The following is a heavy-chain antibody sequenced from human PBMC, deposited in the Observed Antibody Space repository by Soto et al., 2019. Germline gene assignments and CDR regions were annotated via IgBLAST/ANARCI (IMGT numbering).Heavy chain of an antibody. CDR2: INSDGSWT. D-gene: IGHD1-26*01. V-gene: IGHV3-74*01. J-gene: IGHJ4*02. CDR1: GFTFTTYW. Sequence: EVQLVESGGGLVQPGESLRLSCAASGFTFTTYWMHWVRQVPGKGLMWVSRINSDGSWTTYADSVKGRFTMSRDNAKNTLYLQMNSLRAEDTAVYYCARDQDGPGGTADYWGQGALVIVSS. CDR3: ARDQDGPGGTADY.